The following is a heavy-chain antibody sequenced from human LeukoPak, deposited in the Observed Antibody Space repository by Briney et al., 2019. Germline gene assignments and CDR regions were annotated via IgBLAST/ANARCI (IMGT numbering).Heavy chain of an antibody. Sequence: SETLSLTCTVSGGSISTYCWSWIRQPPGKGLEWIGYIYYSGSTNYSPSLKSRVTISIDTSKNQFSLKLSSVTAADTAVYFCARWVTASSMDYWGQGTLVTVSS. CDR1: GGSISTYC. D-gene: IGHD6-6*01. CDR2: IYYSGST. J-gene: IGHJ4*02. CDR3: ARWVTASSMDY. V-gene: IGHV4-59*08.